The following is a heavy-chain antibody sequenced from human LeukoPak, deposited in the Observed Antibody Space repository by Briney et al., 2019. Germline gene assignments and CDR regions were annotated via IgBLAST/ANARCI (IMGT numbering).Heavy chain of an antibody. CDR3: ARNLYSGYLFDY. D-gene: IGHD5-12*01. CDR1: GGSISSYY. CDR2: IYYSGST. V-gene: IGHV4-59*01. J-gene: IGHJ4*02. Sequence: PSETLSLTCTVSGGSISSYYWSWIRQPPGKGLEWIGYIYYSGSTNYNPSLKSRVTISVDTSKNQFSLKLSSVTAADTAVYYCARNLYSGYLFDYWGQGTLVTVSS.